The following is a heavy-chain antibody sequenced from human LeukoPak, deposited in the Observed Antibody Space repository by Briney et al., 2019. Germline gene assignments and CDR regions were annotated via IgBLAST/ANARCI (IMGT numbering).Heavy chain of an antibody. CDR3: ARGQLYMNWFDP. J-gene: IGHJ5*02. D-gene: IGHD1-1*01. CDR2: IYYSGST. CDR1: GGSISSGGYY. Sequence: SETLSLTCTVSGGSISSGGYYWSWIGQHPGKGLEWIGYIYYSGSTYYNPSLKSRVTISVDTSKNQFSLKLSSVTAADTAVYYCARGQLYMNWFDPWGQGTLVTVSS. V-gene: IGHV4-31*03.